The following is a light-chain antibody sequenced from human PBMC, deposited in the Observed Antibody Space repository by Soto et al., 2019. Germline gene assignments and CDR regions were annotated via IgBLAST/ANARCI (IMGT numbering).Light chain of an antibody. CDR3: QQYDDWPQLT. Sequence: EIVMTQSPVTLSVSPGERATLSCRASQSVGTNLAWYQQKPGQAPGLLISGASTRATGIPDRFSGSGSGTEFTLTISSLPSEDFAIYYCQQYDDWPQLTFGGGTKLEIK. CDR1: QSVGTN. V-gene: IGKV3-15*01. J-gene: IGKJ4*01. CDR2: GAS.